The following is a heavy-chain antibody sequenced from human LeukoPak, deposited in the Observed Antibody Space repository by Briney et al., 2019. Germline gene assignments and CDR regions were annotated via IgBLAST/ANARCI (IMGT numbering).Heavy chain of an antibody. Sequence: ASVKVSCKASGYTFTSYGISWVRQAPGQGLEWMGWISAYDGNTNYAQKLQGRVTMTTDTSTSTAYMELRSLRSDDTAVYYCARDRPSSDGSGSYTYYYYYGIDVWGQGTTVTVSS. CDR3: ARDRPSSDGSGSYTYYYYYGIDV. CDR1: GYTFTSYG. CDR2: ISAYDGNT. D-gene: IGHD3-10*01. J-gene: IGHJ6*02. V-gene: IGHV1-18*01.